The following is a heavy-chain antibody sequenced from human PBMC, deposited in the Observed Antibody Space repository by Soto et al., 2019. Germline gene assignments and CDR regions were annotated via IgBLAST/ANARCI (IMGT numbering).Heavy chain of an antibody. CDR2: ISAYNGNT. D-gene: IGHD3-9*01. J-gene: IGHJ6*02. V-gene: IGHV1-18*01. CDR1: GFTLSRHG. Sequence: VKVSCQGSGFTLSRHGISCGGQAPGQRVWGVGWISAYNGNTNYAQKLQGRVTMTTDTSTSTAYMELRSLRSDDTAVYYCARQSEYYDILTGYPAPRSYGMDVWGQGTTVTVSS. CDR3: ARQSEYYDILTGYPAPRSYGMDV.